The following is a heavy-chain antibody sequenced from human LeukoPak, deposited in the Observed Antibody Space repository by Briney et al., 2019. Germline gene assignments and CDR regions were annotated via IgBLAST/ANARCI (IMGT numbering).Heavy chain of an antibody. CDR1: GYTFTGYY. Sequence: ASVKVSCKASGYTFTGYYMHWVRQPPGQGLEWMGWINPNSGGTNYAQKFQGRVTMTRDTSISTAYMELSRLRSDDTAVYYCARVDAIVATTPDYWGQGTLVTVSS. CDR3: ARVDAIVATTPDY. J-gene: IGHJ4*02. D-gene: IGHD5-12*01. CDR2: INPNSGGT. V-gene: IGHV1-2*02.